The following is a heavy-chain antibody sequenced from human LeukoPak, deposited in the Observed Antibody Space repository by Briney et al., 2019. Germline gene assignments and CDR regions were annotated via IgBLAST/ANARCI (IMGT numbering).Heavy chain of an antibody. CDR2: LSYDGNYK. CDR3: ARYAEYAVSTPCY. J-gene: IGHJ4*02. CDR1: GFTFSSYG. D-gene: IGHD2-8*01. V-gene: IGHV3-30*03. Sequence: PGGSLRLSCAASGFTFSSYGMHWVCQGPDKGLERGAVLSYDGNYKYYADSVKGRFAISRDNSENTLYLQMNSLRAEDTAVYYCARYAEYAVSTPCYWGQGTLVTVSA.